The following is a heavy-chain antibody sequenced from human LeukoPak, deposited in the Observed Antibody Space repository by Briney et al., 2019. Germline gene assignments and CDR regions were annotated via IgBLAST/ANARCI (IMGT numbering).Heavy chain of an antibody. V-gene: IGHV3-30*02. CDR1: GFTFSSYV. J-gene: IGHJ6*03. Sequence: GGSLRLSCAASGFTFSSYVMHWVRQAPGKGLEWVAFILYDGNNKYYADSVKGRFSISRDSSKNILYLQMNSLRAEDTAVYYCAKDRCSNGVGCYYYYMDVWGKGTTVTISS. CDR2: ILYDGNNK. D-gene: IGHD2-8*01. CDR3: AKDRCSNGVGCYYYYMDV.